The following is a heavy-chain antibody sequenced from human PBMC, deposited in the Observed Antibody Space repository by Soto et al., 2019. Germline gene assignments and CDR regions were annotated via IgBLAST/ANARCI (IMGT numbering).Heavy chain of an antibody. Sequence: PGGSLRLSCVASGFNFGVHGMHWVRQAPGKGLEWIAAIWYDGSDKDYAESVKGRFAISRDNSQNVLFLQMNTLRGEDTATYYCARTRGGFHYYYGMDVWGQGTAVTVSS. D-gene: IGHD2-2*01. J-gene: IGHJ6*02. CDR1: GFNFGVHG. CDR2: IWYDGSDK. V-gene: IGHV3-33*03. CDR3: ARTRGGFHYYYGMDV.